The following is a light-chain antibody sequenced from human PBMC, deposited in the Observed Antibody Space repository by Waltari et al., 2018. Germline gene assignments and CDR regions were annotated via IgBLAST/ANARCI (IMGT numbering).Light chain of an antibody. CDR3: QQYDNWLGT. CDR2: GAS. J-gene: IGKJ1*01. CDR1: QSIRSN. V-gene: IGKV3-15*01. Sequence: EIVMTQSPATLSVFPGERATLSCRASQSIRSNLAWYQHRPGQAPRLLIYGASTRATGYPARFRCSWSGNKFPLTLHRLQAGSFAVYFCQQYDNWLGTFGQGTKVEIK.